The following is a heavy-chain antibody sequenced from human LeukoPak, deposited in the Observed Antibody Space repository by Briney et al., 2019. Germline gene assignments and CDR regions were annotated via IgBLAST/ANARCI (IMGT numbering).Heavy chain of an antibody. CDR3: ARDLNWETY. V-gene: IGHV3-21*01. CDR1: GFTFSSHG. Sequence: PGGSLRLSCAASGFTFSSHGMSWVRQAPAKGLEWVSSISSSSSYIYYADSVKGRFTISRDNAKNSLYLQMNSLRAEDTAVYYCARDLNWETYWGQGTLVTVSS. CDR2: ISSSSSYI. D-gene: IGHD1-1*01. J-gene: IGHJ4*02.